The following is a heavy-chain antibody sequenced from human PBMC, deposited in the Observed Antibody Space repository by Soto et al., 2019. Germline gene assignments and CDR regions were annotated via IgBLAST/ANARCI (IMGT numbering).Heavy chain of an antibody. CDR1: GGSISSYY. J-gene: IGHJ4*02. CDR3: ARVYNWNYVDY. V-gene: IGHV4-59*01. Sequence: SETLSLTCTVSGGSISSYYWSWIRQPPGKGLEWIGYIYYSGSTNYNPSLKSRVTISVDTSKNQFSLKLSSVTAADTAVYYCARVYNWNYVDYWGQGTLVTVSS. CDR2: IYYSGST. D-gene: IGHD1-20*01.